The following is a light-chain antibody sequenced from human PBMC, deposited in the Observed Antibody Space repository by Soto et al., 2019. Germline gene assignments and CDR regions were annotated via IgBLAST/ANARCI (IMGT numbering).Light chain of an antibody. CDR3: LQYSSHSWT. V-gene: IGKV1-5*01. CDR2: DAS. Sequence: DIQMTQSPSSLSQSVGDRVTITCGASRSISDWLAWYQQKPGKAPELLIFDASNLKSGVSSRFSGSGSGTEFTLTISRLQPDDVATYYCLQYSSHSWTFGQGTKVEIK. CDR1: RSISDW. J-gene: IGKJ1*01.